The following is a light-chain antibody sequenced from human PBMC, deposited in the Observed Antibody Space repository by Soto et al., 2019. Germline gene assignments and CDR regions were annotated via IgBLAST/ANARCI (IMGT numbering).Light chain of an antibody. CDR3: QQRSNLFLT. CDR1: QSVSSN. J-gene: IGKJ5*01. V-gene: IGKV3-15*01. CDR2: GAS. Sequence: EIVMTQSPATLSVSQEERATLSCRASQSVSSNLAWYQQKPGQAPRLLIYGASTRATGIPARFSGSGSGTEFTLTISSLQSKDFAVCYGQQRSNLFLTFCHGTRLEIK.